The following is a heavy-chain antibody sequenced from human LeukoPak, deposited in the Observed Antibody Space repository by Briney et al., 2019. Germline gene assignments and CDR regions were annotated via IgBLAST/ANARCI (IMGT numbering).Heavy chain of an antibody. V-gene: IGHV4-59*08. CDR3: ARGGTGMPYYYYGMDV. CDR2: IYYSGST. D-gene: IGHD7-27*01. CDR1: GGSISSYY. J-gene: IGHJ6*02. Sequence: SETLSLTCTVAGGSISSYYWSWIRQPPGKGLEWIGYIYYSGSTNYNPSLKSRVTISVDTSKNQFSLKLSSVTAADTAVYYCARGGTGMPYYYYGMDVWGQGATVTVSS.